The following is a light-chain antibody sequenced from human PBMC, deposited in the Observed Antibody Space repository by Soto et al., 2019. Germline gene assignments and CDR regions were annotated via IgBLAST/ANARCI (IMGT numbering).Light chain of an antibody. CDR1: SSDVGAYNY. J-gene: IGLJ3*02. CDR3: TSHASSSTWV. Sequence: QSALTQPASVSGSPGQSITLSCTGTSSDVGAYNYVSWYQQHPGKAPKLIIFEVSYRPSGVSNRFSGSKSGDTASLTISGLQAEDEADYYCTSHASSSTWVFGGGTQLTVL. V-gene: IGLV2-14*01. CDR2: EVS.